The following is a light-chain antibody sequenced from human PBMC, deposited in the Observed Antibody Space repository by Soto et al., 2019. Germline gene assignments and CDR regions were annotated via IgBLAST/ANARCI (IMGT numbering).Light chain of an antibody. CDR1: QDISNR. Sequence: EIVMTQSPATLSVSPGERATLSCSASQDISNRLAWSQQKPGQAPRLLIYGASTWATGIPDRFSGSGSGTEFTLTISSLQSEDSAVYYCQQYYNWPSLNFGGGTKVDIK. CDR2: GAS. V-gene: IGKV3-15*01. CDR3: QQYYNWPSLN. J-gene: IGKJ4*01.